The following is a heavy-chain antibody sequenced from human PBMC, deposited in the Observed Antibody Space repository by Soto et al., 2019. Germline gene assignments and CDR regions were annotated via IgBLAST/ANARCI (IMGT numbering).Heavy chain of an antibody. CDR1: GFTFDDYT. V-gene: IGHV3-43*01. D-gene: IGHD2-2*02. Sequence: GGSLRLSCAASGFTFDDYTMHWVRQAPGKGLEWVSLISWDGGSTYYADSVKGRFTISRDNSKNSLYLQMNSLRTEDTALYYCAKDLGYCSSTSCYRTYYYGMDVWGQGTTVTVSS. CDR3: AKDLGYCSSTSCYRTYYYGMDV. CDR2: ISWDGGST. J-gene: IGHJ6*02.